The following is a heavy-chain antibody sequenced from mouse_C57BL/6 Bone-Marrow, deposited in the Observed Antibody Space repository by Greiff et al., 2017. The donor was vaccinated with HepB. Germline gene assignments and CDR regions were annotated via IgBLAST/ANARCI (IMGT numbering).Heavy chain of an antibody. J-gene: IGHJ4*01. D-gene: IGHD2-4*01. Sequence: EVKVVESGGGLVQSGRSLRLSCATSGFTFSDFYMEWVRQAPGKGLEWIAASRNKANDYTTEYSASVKGRFIVSRDTSQSILYLQMNALRAEDTAIYYCARALYDYEGAMDYWGQGTSVTVSS. CDR3: ARALYDYEGAMDY. CDR2: SRNKANDYTT. CDR1: GFTFSDFY. V-gene: IGHV7-1*01.